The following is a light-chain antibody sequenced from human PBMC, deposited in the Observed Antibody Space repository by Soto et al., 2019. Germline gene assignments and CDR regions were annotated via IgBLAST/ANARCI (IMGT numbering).Light chain of an antibody. J-gene: IGLJ1*01. CDR1: YSNIGSNS. Sequence: QSVLTQPPSASGTPGQRVTISCSGSYSNIGSNSVHWYQHLPGTAPKLLIYSTNQRPSGVPGRFSASKSGTSASLAISGLQSEDEADYYCAALDDGLDGLYVFGTGTKVTVL. CDR2: STN. V-gene: IGLV1-44*01. CDR3: AALDDGLDGLYV.